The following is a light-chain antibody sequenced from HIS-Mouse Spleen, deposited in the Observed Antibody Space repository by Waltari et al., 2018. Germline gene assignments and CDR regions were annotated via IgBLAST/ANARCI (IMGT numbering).Light chain of an antibody. CDR2: GAS. V-gene: IGKV3-20*01. CDR1: QSVSSSY. Sequence: EIVLTQSPGTLSLSPGESATISCRASQSVSSSYLAWYQQKPGQAPRLLIYGASSRATGIPDRFSGSGSGTDFTLTISRLEPEDFAVYYCQQYGSSPLSYTFGQGTKLEIK. J-gene: IGKJ2*01. CDR3: QQYGSSPLSYT.